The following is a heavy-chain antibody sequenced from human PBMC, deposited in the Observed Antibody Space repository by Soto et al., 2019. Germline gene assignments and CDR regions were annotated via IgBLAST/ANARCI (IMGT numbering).Heavy chain of an antibody. V-gene: IGHV4-39*01. J-gene: IGHJ4*02. CDR3: ARQFSVYGDYGRYFDF. D-gene: IGHD4-17*01. CDR1: GGSISSRGDD. Sequence: SETLSLTCTVCGGSISSRGDDGGWIRQPPGKGLEWIGTIYYSGSTYYNPSLKSRVTISVDTSKNQFSLKLSSVTAADTAVYYCARQFSVYGDYGRYFDFWGQGPLVTVSS. CDR2: IYYSGST.